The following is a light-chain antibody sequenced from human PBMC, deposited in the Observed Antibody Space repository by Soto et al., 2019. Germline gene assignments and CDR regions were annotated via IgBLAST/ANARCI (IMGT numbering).Light chain of an antibody. J-gene: IGLJ7*01. CDR2: DVT. V-gene: IGLV2-11*01. Sequence: ALTQPRSVSGSPGQSVTISCTGSSSDVGGYNDVSWYQQYPGKAPRLMIYDVTKRPSGVPDRLSGSKSGNTASLTISGLQAEDEADYYCCSYAGRYTYVFGSGTQLTVL. CDR1: SSDVGGYND. CDR3: CSYAGRYTYV.